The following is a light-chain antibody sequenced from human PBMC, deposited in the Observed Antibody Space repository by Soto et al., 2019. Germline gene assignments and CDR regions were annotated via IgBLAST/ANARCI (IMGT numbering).Light chain of an antibody. CDR3: QQYNNWSPWTG. CDR2: GAS. CDR1: QSVGSN. J-gene: IGKJ1*01. Sequence: EVVMTQSPATLSVSPGETATLSCRASQSVGSNLAWYQQKPGQAPRLLIYGASTRATGIPARFSGSGSGTDFILTVSSLQSEDFAVYYCQQYNNWSPWTGFGQGTRVEIK. V-gene: IGKV3-15*01.